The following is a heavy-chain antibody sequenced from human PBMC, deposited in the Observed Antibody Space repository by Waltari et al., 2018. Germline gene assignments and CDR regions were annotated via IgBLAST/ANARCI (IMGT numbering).Heavy chain of an antibody. CDR3: AQGVEQPEAYYYGMDV. CDR1: GFTVSSNY. D-gene: IGHD3-3*01. Sequence: EVQLVESGGGLIQPGGSLRLSCAASGFTVSSNYISWVRQAAGKGLEWVPVTYSGGSTYYADSVKVRFTISRDNSKNTLYLQMNSLRAEDTAVYYCAQGVEQPEAYYYGMDVWGQGTTVTVSS. CDR2: TYSGGST. J-gene: IGHJ6*02. V-gene: IGHV3-53*01.